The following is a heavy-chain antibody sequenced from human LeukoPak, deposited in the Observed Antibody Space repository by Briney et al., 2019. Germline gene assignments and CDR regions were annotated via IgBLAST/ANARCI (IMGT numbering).Heavy chain of an antibody. CDR3: ARDLGEYSSGWQPRYGATWFDP. Sequence: GGSLRLSCAASGFTFSSYAMSWVRQAPGKGLEWVSAISGSGGSTYYADSVKGRFTISRDNSKNTLYLQMNSLRAEDTAVYYCARDLGEYSSGWQPRYGATWFDPWGQGTLVTVSS. D-gene: IGHD6-19*01. V-gene: IGHV3-23*01. J-gene: IGHJ5*02. CDR1: GFTFSSYA. CDR2: ISGSGGST.